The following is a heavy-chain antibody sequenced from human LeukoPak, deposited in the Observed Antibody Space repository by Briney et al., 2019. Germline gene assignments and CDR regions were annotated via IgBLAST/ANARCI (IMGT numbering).Heavy chain of an antibody. CDR3: AVSGSGSYYNYYYYGMDV. D-gene: IGHD3-10*01. Sequence: SQTLSLTCTVSGGSISSGSYYWSWIRQPAGTGLEWIGRIYTSGSTNYNPSLKSRVTISVDTSKNQFSLKLSSVTAADTAVYYCAVSGSGSYYNYYYYGMDVWGQGTTVTVSS. J-gene: IGHJ6*02. CDR1: GGSISSGSYY. CDR2: IYTSGST. V-gene: IGHV4-61*02.